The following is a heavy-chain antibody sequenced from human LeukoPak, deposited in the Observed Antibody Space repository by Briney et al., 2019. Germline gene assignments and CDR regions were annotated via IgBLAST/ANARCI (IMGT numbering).Heavy chain of an antibody. CDR2: ITSNGKSV. J-gene: IGHJ4*02. D-gene: IGHD3-3*01. CDR3: ARAGVDTSGYYYQGFDY. V-gene: IGHV3-11*04. Sequence: GGSLRLSCAASGFTFSDYYMGWIRQAPGKGLEWVSYITSNGKSVYYAASVKGRFTISRDNAKHSLYLQVNSLTAEDTAVYYCARAGVDTSGYYYQGFDYWGQGTLVTVSS. CDR1: GFTFSDYY.